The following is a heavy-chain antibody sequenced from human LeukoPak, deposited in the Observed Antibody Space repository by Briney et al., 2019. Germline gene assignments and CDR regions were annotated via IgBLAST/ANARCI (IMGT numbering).Heavy chain of an antibody. CDR3: ARGNIYYYDSSGYLNK. D-gene: IGHD3-22*01. V-gene: IGHV4-34*01. J-gene: IGHJ4*02. Sequence: SSETLSLTCAVYGGSFSGYYWSWIRQPPGKGLEWIGEINHSGSTNYNPSLKSRVTISVDTSKNQFFLKLSSVTAADTAVYYCARGNIYYYDSSGYLNKWGQGTLVTVSS. CDR2: INHSGST. CDR1: GGSFSGYY.